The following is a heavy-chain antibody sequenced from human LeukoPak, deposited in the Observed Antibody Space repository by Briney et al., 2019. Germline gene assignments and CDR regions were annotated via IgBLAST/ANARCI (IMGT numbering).Heavy chain of an antibody. CDR2: INPSGDST. Sequence: ASVKVSCKASGYTFTDYHMHWVRHAPGQGLEWMGIINPSGDSTSYAQKFQGRVSMTRDMSTSTVYMELSSLRSEDTAVYYCARDRQWLVPYYYYMDVWGKGTTVTVSS. V-gene: IGHV1-46*01. J-gene: IGHJ6*03. CDR1: GYTFTDYH. D-gene: IGHD6-19*01. CDR3: ARDRQWLVPYYYYMDV.